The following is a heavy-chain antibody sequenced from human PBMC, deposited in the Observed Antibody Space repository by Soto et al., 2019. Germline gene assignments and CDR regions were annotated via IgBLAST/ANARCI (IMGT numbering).Heavy chain of an antibody. D-gene: IGHD1-1*01. J-gene: IGHJ4*02. V-gene: IGHV1-18*01. Sequence: QVHLVQSGAEVKKPGASVKVSCKASGYTFTSYGITWVRQAPGQGLEWMGWISAHNGNKDYAQKLQGRVIVTRDTSTSTAYMELRILRSDDPAVYYCARGRYGDYWGQGALVTVSS. CDR2: ISAHNGNK. CDR3: ARGRYGDY. CDR1: GYTFTSYG.